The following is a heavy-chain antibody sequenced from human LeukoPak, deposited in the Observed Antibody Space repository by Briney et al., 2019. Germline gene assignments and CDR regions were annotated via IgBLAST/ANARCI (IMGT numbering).Heavy chain of an antibody. Sequence: GGSLRLSCAASGFTFSNYWMHWVRQAPGKGLVWVSRIKTDGSSTSYADSVKGRLTISRDNAKNTLYLQLNSLRVEDTAIYYCTRDLLVGATPGDYWGQGTLVTVSS. CDR3: TRDLLVGATPGDY. J-gene: IGHJ4*02. V-gene: IGHV3-74*01. CDR2: IKTDGSST. CDR1: GFTFSNYW. D-gene: IGHD1-26*01.